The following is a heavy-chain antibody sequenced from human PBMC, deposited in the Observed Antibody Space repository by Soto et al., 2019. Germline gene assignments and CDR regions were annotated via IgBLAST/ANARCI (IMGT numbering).Heavy chain of an antibody. V-gene: IGHV1-69*01. CDR2: IIPISGTT. CDR3: TKYKEGDSGSFQYFHS. Sequence: QVQLVQSGAEVKKPGSSVKVSCQASGGTFGSDGVSWVRQAPGQVFEWMGAIIPISGTTNYAQNFQGRITMTAADPTSTGYLELSGLRSEDTALHHCTKYKEGDSGSFQYFHSWGQGTLVTVSS. CDR1: GGTFGSDG. D-gene: IGHD1-26*01. J-gene: IGHJ4*02.